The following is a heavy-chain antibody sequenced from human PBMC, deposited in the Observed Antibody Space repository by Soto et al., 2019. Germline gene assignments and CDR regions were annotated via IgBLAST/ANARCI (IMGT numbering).Heavy chain of an antibody. CDR2: IIPILGTP. J-gene: IGHJ4*02. D-gene: IGHD6-13*01. CDR3: AKAPSSSNWYSFEY. V-gene: IGHV1-69*08. Sequence: QVQLVQSGAEVKKPGSSVKVSCKASGDTFNFYTLNWVRQAPGQGLEWMGRIIPILGTPNYAQMFQDRVTITADKSTNTAYMELSSLTSDDTAVYYCAKAPSSSNWYSFEYWGQGTLVTVSS. CDR1: GDTFNFYT.